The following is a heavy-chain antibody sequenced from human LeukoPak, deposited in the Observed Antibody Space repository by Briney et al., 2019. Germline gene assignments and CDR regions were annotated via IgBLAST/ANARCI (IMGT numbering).Heavy chain of an antibody. V-gene: IGHV3-66*01. CDR2: IYSDDNT. CDR1: GFTVSTNY. CDR3: ARDNDYGDYVAY. J-gene: IGHJ4*02. Sequence: GGSLRLSCAASGFTVSTNYMSWVRQAPGKGLEWVSVIYSDDNTYYADSVKGRFTISRDNSKNTLYLQMNSLRAEDTAVYYCARDNDYGDYVAYWGQGTPVTVSS. D-gene: IGHD4-17*01.